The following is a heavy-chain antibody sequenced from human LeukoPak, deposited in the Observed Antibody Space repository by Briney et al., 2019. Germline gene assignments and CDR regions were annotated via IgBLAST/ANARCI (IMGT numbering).Heavy chain of an antibody. CDR2: ISAYNGNT. Sequence: ASVKVSCKVSGYTFTSYGISWVRQAPGQGLEWMGWISAYNGNTNYAQKLQGRVTMTTDTSTSTAYMELRSLRFDDTAVYYRARPYYDSSEAAFDIWGQGTMVTVSS. CDR1: GYTFTSYG. CDR3: ARPYYDSSEAAFDI. V-gene: IGHV1-18*01. D-gene: IGHD3-22*01. J-gene: IGHJ3*02.